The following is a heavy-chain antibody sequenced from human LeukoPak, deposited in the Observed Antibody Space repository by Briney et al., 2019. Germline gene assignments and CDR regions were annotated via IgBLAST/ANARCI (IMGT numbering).Heavy chain of an antibody. CDR1: GGTFSSYA. V-gene: IGHV1-69*13. CDR3: ARVAPPYNWNEEGHYFDY. D-gene: IGHD1-20*01. J-gene: IGHJ4*02. CDR2: IIPIFGTA. Sequence: SVKFSCKASGGTFSSYAISWVRQAPGQGLEWMRGIIPIFGTANYAQKFQGRVTITAEESTSTAYMELSSLRSEDTAVYYCARVAPPYNWNEEGHYFDYWGQGTLVTVSS.